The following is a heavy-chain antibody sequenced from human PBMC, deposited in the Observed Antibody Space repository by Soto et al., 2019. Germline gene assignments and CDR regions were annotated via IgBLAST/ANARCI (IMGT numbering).Heavy chain of an antibody. D-gene: IGHD3-16*02. J-gene: IGHJ1*01. CDR3: AKDISPFVIVERLSRGIQH. V-gene: IGHV3-23*01. CDR1: GFTFSSYA. Sequence: GGSLRLSCAASGFTFSSYAMSWVRQAPGKGLEWVSAISGSGGSTYYADSVKGRFTISRDNSKNTLYLQMNSLRAEDTAVYYFAKDISPFVIVERLSRGIQHWGQGPLVTVSS. CDR2: ISGSGGST.